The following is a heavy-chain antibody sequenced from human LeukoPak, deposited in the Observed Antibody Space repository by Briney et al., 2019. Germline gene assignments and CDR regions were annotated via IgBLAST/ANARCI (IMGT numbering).Heavy chain of an antibody. CDR3: ARGGLVVATWDAFDI. J-gene: IGHJ3*02. D-gene: IGHD5-12*01. Sequence: GGSLRLSCAASGFTFSVYTMNWVRQTPGQGLEWVSSISSSSTYIYYADSVKGRFTISRDNAKNSLYLQMNSLRAEDTAVYYCARGGLVVATWDAFDIWGQGTMVTVSS. CDR2: ISSSSTYI. CDR1: GFTFSVYT. V-gene: IGHV3-21*01.